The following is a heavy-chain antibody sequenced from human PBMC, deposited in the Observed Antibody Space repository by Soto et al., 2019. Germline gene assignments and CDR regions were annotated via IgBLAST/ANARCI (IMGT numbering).Heavy chain of an antibody. Sequence: PGGSLRLSCAASGFTFSSYGMHWVRQAPGKELGWAAVISYDGSNKYYADSVKGRFTISRDNSKNTLYLQMNSLRAEDTAVYYCAKDRYGDGYRTRHWLDYWGQGTLGTVSS. J-gene: IGHJ4*02. V-gene: IGHV3-30*18. CDR1: GFTFSSYG. CDR2: ISYDGSNK. CDR3: AKDRYGDGYRTRHWLDY. D-gene: IGHD5-12*01.